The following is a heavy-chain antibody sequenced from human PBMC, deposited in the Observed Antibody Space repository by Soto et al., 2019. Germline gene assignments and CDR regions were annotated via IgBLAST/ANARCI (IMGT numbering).Heavy chain of an antibody. D-gene: IGHD6-19*01. CDR2: IRRKANSYTT. CDR3: AILGGWSGGSSGMDV. V-gene: IGHV3-72*01. Sequence: EVQLVESGGGLVQPGGSLRLSCAASGLIFSDYHMDWVRQAPGKGLEWVGRIRRKANSYTTEYAASVKGRFTISSDDSKNSLYLQMTRLKSEDTAVYYSAILGGWSGGSSGMDVWGQGTTVTVSS. J-gene: IGHJ6*02. CDR1: GLIFSDYH.